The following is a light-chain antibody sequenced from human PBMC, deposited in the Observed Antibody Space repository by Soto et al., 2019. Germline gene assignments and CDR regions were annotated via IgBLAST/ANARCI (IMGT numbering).Light chain of an antibody. J-gene: IGKJ4*01. CDR2: GAS. CDR3: QQYGSSPFT. CDR1: QSVSSTY. V-gene: IGKV3-20*01. Sequence: EIVLTQSPGTLSLSPGERATLSCRASQSVSSTYLAWYQQKPGQAPRLLIYGASTRATGIPDRFSGSGSGTDFTLTISRLEPADFAVYYCQQYGSSPFTFGGGTKVEI.